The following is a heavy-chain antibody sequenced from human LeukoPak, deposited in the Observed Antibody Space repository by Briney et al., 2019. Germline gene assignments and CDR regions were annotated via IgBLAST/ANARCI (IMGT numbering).Heavy chain of an antibody. CDR1: GGSFSGYY. CDR3: ARVDYYDFWSGSLSFDY. J-gene: IGHJ4*02. V-gene: IGHV4-34*01. D-gene: IGHD3-3*01. Sequence: SETLSLTCAVYGGSFSGYYWSWIRQPPGKGLEWIGEINHSGSTNYNPSLKSRVTISVDTSKNQFSLKLSSVTAADTAVYYCARVDYYDFWSGSLSFDYWGQGTLVTVSS. CDR2: INHSGST.